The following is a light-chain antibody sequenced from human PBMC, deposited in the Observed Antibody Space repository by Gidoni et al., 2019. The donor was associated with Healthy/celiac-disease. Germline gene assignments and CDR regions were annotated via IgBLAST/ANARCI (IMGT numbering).Light chain of an antibody. J-gene: IGKJ4*01. CDR1: QSVSSY. CDR2: AAS. Sequence: EIVLTQSPATLSLSPGERATLSCRASQSVSSYLAWYQQKPGQAPRLLIYAASNRATGIPARFSGSGSWTDFTLTISIREPEDVAVYYCQQRSNWPAFGGGTKVEIK. V-gene: IGKV3-11*01. CDR3: QQRSNWPA.